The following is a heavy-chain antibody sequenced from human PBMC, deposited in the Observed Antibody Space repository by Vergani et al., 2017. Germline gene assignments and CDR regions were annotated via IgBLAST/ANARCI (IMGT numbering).Heavy chain of an antibody. V-gene: IGHV1-69*04. CDR3: ARTQVYCSGGSCYSGLFDY. D-gene: IGHD2-15*01. CDR1: GGTFSSYA. CDR2: IIPILGIA. J-gene: IGHJ4*02. Sequence: QVQLVQSGAEVKKPGSSVKVSCKASGGTFSSYAISWVRQAPGQGLEWMGRIIPILGIANYAQKFQGRVTITADKSTSTDYMELSSLRSEDTAVYYCARTQVYCSGGSCYSGLFDYWGQGTLVTVSS.